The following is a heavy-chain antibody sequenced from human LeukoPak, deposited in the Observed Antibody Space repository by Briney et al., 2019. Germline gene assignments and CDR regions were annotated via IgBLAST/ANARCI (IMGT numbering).Heavy chain of an antibody. V-gene: IGHV3-21*01. J-gene: IGHJ6*02. D-gene: IGHD2-15*01. CDR1: GFTFSSYS. CDR2: ISGSSSYI. Sequence: GGSLRLSCAASGFTFSSYSMNWVRQAPGKGLEWVSSISGSSSYIYYADSVKGRFTISRDNAKNSLYLQMSSLRAEDTAVYYCAREYCSGGSCYPQGYYYYGMDVWGQGTTVTVSS. CDR3: AREYCSGGSCYPQGYYYYGMDV.